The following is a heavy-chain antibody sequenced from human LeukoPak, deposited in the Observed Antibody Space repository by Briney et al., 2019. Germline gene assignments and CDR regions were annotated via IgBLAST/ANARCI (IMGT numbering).Heavy chain of an antibody. Sequence: GASVKVSCKASGYTFATYDINWVRQATGQGLEWMGWMHPNSGDTGYAQKFQGRVTITRNTSISTAYMELSSLRSEDTAVYYCATGDYGIFDYWGQGTLVTVSS. CDR1: GYTFATYD. CDR2: MHPNSGDT. D-gene: IGHD4-17*01. V-gene: IGHV1-8*01. J-gene: IGHJ4*02. CDR3: ATGDYGIFDY.